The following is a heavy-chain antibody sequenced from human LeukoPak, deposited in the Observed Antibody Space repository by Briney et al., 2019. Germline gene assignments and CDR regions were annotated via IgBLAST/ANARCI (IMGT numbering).Heavy chain of an antibody. J-gene: IGHJ5*02. D-gene: IGHD2-15*01. CDR3: ARGYCSGGSCYLGYWFDP. CDR1: GGSISSSSYY. V-gene: IGHV4-39*07. CDR2: LYYSGST. Sequence: SETPSLTCAVSGGSISSSSYYWGWIRQPPGEGLEWIGSLYYSGSTYYNPSLKSRVTISVDTSKNQFSLKLSSVTAADTAVYYCARGYCSGGSCYLGYWFDPWGQGTLVTVSS.